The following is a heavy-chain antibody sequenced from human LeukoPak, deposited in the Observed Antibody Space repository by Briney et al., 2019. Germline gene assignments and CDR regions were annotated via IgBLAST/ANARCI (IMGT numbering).Heavy chain of an antibody. CDR2: IGTSSTTV. CDR1: GFTFSSYS. D-gene: IGHD6-25*01. J-gene: IGHJ6*03. Sequence: GGSLRLSCAASGFTFSSYSMNWVRQPPGKGLEWVSNIGTSSTTVYYADSVKGRFTISRDNAKNSLYLQMNSLRADDTAVYYCARFAAGGSYYYYMDVWGKGTTVTVSS. CDR3: ARFAAGGSYYYYMDV. V-gene: IGHV3-48*01.